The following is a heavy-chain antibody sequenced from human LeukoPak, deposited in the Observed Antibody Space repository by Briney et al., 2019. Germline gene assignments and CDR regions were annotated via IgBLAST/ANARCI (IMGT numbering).Heavy chain of an antibody. D-gene: IGHD3-16*01. CDR1: GGSISSGGYY. CDR2: IYYSGST. CDR3: AREIRTWPFYGMDV. J-gene: IGHJ6*02. V-gene: IGHV4-31*03. Sequence: PSQTLSLTCTVSGGSISSGGYYWSWIRQHPGKGLEWIGYIYYSGSTYYNPSLKSRVTISVDTSKNQFSLKLSSVTAADTAVYYCAREIRTWPFYGMDVWGQGTTVTVSS.